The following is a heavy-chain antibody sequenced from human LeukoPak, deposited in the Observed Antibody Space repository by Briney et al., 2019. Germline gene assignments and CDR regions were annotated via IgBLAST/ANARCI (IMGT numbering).Heavy chain of an antibody. CDR1: GYTFTGYD. J-gene: IGHJ4*02. CDR3: ARGRRGYSYGPKPIDY. D-gene: IGHD5-18*01. Sequence: ASVKVSCKASGYTFTGYDINWVRQATGQGLEWMGWMNPNSGNTGYAQKFQGRVTMTRNTSISTAYMELSSLRSEDTAVYYCARGRRGYSYGPKPIDYWGQGTLVTVSS. CDR2: MNPNSGNT. V-gene: IGHV1-8*01.